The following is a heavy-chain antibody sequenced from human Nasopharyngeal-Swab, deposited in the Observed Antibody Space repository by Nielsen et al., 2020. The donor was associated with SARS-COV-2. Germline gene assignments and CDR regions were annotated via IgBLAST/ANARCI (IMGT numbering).Heavy chain of an antibody. Sequence: ASVKVSCKVSGYTLTELSMHWVRQAPGKGLEWMGGFDPEDGETIYAQKFQGRVTMTEGTSTDTAYMELSSLRSEDTAVYYCARGLDYGDYAFDYWGQGTLVTVSS. V-gene: IGHV1-24*01. CDR1: GYTLTELS. CDR2: FDPEDGET. J-gene: IGHJ4*02. D-gene: IGHD4-17*01. CDR3: ARGLDYGDYAFDY.